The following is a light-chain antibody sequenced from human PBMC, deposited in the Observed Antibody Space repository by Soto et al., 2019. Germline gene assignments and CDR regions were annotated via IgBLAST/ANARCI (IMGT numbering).Light chain of an antibody. CDR1: HSISSW. CDR2: KAS. Sequence: DIQMTQSPSTLSASVGDRVTITCRASHSISSWLAWYQQKPGKAPKLLIYKASSLDSGVPSRFSGSGSGTEFTLTISSLQPDDFATYYCQQYNSYRTFGQGTKVEIK. J-gene: IGKJ1*01. CDR3: QQYNSYRT. V-gene: IGKV1-5*03.